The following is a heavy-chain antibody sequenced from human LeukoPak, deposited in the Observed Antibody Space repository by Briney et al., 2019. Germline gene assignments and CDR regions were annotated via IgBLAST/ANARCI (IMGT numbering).Heavy chain of an antibody. J-gene: IGHJ2*01. CDR1: GGSISSGGYY. V-gene: IGHV4-31*03. D-gene: IGHD6-13*01. Sequence: SETLSLTCTVSGGSISSGGYYWSWIRQHPGKGLEWIGYIYYSGSTYYNPSLKSRVTISVDTSKNQFSLKLTSVTAADTAVYYCARQQQLVLRYFDLWGRGTLVTVSS. CDR3: ARQQQLVLRYFDL. CDR2: IYYSGST.